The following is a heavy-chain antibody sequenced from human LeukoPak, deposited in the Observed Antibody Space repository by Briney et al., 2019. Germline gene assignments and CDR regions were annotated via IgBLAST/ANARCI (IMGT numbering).Heavy chain of an antibody. V-gene: IGHV3-11*01. D-gene: IGHD3-22*01. CDR2: ISSSGSTI. CDR1: GFTFSDYY. CDR3: ARRVISGYFDY. Sequence: NPGGSLRLSCAASGFTFSDYYMSWIRQAPGKGLEWVSYISSSGSTIYYADSVKGRFTISRDIAKNSLYPQMNSLRAEDTAVYYCARRVISGYFDYWGQGTLVTVSS. J-gene: IGHJ4*02.